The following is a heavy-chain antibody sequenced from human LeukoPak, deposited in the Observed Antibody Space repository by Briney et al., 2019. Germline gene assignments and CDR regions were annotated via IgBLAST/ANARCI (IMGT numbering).Heavy chain of an antibody. CDR1: GGSISSYY. CDR2: IYYSGST. J-gene: IGHJ4*02. CDR3: GRHLYGSGSSRGFDY. V-gene: IGHV4-59*08. D-gene: IGHD3-10*01. Sequence: PSETLSLTCTVSGGSISSYYWSWIRQPPGKGLESIGYIYYSGSTNYNPSLKSRVTISVVTSKNQFSLKLSSVTAADTAVYYCGRHLYGSGSSRGFDYWGQGTLVTVSS.